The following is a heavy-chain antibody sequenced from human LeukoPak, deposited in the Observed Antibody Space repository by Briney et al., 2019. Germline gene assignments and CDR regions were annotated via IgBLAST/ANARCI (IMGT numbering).Heavy chain of an antibody. Sequence: PGGSLRLSCAASGFTFRTYSMNWVRQAPGKGLEWVSSITSPVGRMYYADSLKGRITISRDNARSTLYLQMNSLRAEDTAVYYCATDGRSSGWYGFDYWGQGILVTVSS. V-gene: IGHV3-21*01. CDR1: GFTFRTYS. CDR3: ATDGRSSGWYGFDY. D-gene: IGHD6-19*01. J-gene: IGHJ4*02. CDR2: ITSPVGRM.